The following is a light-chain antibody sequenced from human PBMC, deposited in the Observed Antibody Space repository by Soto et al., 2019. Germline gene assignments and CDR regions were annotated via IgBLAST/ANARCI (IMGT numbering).Light chain of an antibody. CDR1: SSNVGGYNY. CDR3: CSYAASYTLL. J-gene: IGLJ2*01. Sequence: QSALTQPRSVSASPGQSVTNSCTGTSSNVGGYNYVSWYQQNPGKAPKLMIYDATTRPSGVPDRFSGSKSGNAASLTISGLQAEDEADYYCCSYAASYTLLFGGGTKVTVL. CDR2: DAT. V-gene: IGLV2-11*01.